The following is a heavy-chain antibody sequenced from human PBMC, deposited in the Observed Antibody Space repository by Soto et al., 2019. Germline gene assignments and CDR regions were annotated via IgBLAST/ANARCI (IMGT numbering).Heavy chain of an antibody. D-gene: IGHD3-3*01. CDR1: GGTFSSYA. Sequence: SVKVSCKASGGTFSSYAISWVRQAPGQGLEWMGGIIPIFGTANYAQKFQGRVTITADESTSTAYMELSSLRSEDTAVYYCARAAPLTIFGVFIVSGHFDYWGQGTLVTVSS. CDR3: ARAAPLTIFGVFIVSGHFDY. V-gene: IGHV1-69*13. CDR2: IIPIFGTA. J-gene: IGHJ4*02.